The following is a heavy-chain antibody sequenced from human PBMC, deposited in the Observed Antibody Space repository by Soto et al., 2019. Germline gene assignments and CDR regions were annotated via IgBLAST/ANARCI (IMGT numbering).Heavy chain of an antibody. V-gene: IGHV3-30*03. D-gene: IGHD5-18*01. CDR3: GRVFLCLVAGQSYGNPAMDV. CDR2: ISYDGSNK. J-gene: IGHJ6*02. Sequence: QVQLVESGGGVVQPGRSLRLSCAASGFTFSSYGMHWVRQAPGKGLEWVAVISYDGSNKYYADSVKGRFTISRDNSKKPLDLKMNRLRAEDTAVYYCGRVFLCLVAGQSYGNPAMDVLGQGTTVTVSS. CDR1: GFTFSSYG.